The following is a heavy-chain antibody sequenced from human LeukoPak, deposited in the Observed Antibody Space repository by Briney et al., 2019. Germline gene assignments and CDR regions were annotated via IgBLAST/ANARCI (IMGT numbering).Heavy chain of an antibody. CDR3: ARELKDSSGWRLVDY. CDR1: GFTFSSYS. CDR2: ISSSSSYI. D-gene: IGHD6-19*01. V-gene: IGHV3-21*01. J-gene: IGHJ4*02. Sequence: GGSLRLSCAASGFTFSSYSMNWVRQAPGKGLEWVSSISSSSSYIYYADSVKGRFTISRDNAKNSLYLQMNSLRAEDTAVYYCARELKDSSGWRLVDYWGQGTLVTVSS.